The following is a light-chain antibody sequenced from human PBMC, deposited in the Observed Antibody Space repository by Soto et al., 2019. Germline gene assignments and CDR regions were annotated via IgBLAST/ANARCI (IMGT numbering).Light chain of an antibody. Sequence: EIVLTQSPATLSLSPGERATLSCRASQSVSSYLAWYQQKPGQAPRLLIYDASNRATGTPARFSGSGSGTDFTLTISSLEPEDFAVYYCQQRSNWPPGFGGGTKVEIK. CDR3: QQRSNWPPG. CDR1: QSVSSY. V-gene: IGKV3-11*01. CDR2: DAS. J-gene: IGKJ4*01.